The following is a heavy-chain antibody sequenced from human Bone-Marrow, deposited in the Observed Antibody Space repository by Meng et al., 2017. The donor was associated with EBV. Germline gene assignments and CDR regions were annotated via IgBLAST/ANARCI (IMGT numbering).Heavy chain of an antibody. CDR3: ARGSFGATPFGY. J-gene: IGHJ4*02. Sequence: QGQLQQWGSGLLKPSETLVLTRSGYGGSFSGSYWSWIRQPPGTGLEWMGEINHSGSTNYTPSLKSRVTISVDTSKNQFSLKLSSVTAADTAVYYCARGSFGATPFGYWGQGTLVTVSS. D-gene: IGHD3-16*01. CDR2: INHSGST. CDR1: GGSFSGSY. V-gene: IGHV4-34*01.